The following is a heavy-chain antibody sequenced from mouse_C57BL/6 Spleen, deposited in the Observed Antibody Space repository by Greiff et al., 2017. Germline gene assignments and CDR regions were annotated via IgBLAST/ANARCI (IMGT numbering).Heavy chain of an antibody. D-gene: IGHD1-1*01. CDR3: ARKTTVVPWYFDV. V-gene: IGHV5-17*01. CDR2: ISSGSSTI. Sequence: EVKLVESGGGLVKPGGSLKLSCAASGFTFSDYGMHWVRQAPEKGLEWVAYISSGSSTIYYEDTVKGRFTISRDNAKNTLFLQMPSLRSEDTAMYYCARKTTVVPWYFDVWGTGTTLTVSS. CDR1: GFTFSDYG. J-gene: IGHJ1*03.